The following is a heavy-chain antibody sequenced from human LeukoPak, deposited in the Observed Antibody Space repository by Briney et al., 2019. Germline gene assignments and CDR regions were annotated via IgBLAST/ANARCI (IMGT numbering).Heavy chain of an antibody. CDR1: GFTFSNYE. Sequence: GGSLRLSCAASGFTFSNYEMNWVRQAPGKGLEWVSFISSSGSTIYYADSVKGRFTISRDSAKNSLYLQMNSLRAEDTAVYYCARDDSSGYQIDYWGQGTLVTVSS. CDR2: ISSSGSTI. CDR3: ARDDSSGYQIDY. D-gene: IGHD3-22*01. V-gene: IGHV3-48*03. J-gene: IGHJ4*02.